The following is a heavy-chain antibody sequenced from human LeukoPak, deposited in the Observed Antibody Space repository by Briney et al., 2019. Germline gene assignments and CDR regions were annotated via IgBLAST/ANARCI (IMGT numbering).Heavy chain of an antibody. Sequence: ASVKVSCKASGYTFTSYYMHWVRQAPGQGLEWMGIINPSGGSTGYAQKFQGRVTMTRDMSTSTVYMELSSLRSEDTAVYYCATDYGGNPENYWGQGTLVTVSS. CDR1: GYTFTSYY. CDR3: ATDYGGNPENY. V-gene: IGHV1-46*01. J-gene: IGHJ4*02. D-gene: IGHD4-23*01. CDR2: INPSGGST.